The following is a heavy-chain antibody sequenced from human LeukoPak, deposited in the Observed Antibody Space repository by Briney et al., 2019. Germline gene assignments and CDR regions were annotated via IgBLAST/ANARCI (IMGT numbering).Heavy chain of an antibody. CDR2: IYTSGST. V-gene: IGHV4-61*02. J-gene: IGHJ4*02. Sequence: PSQTLSLTCTVSGGPISSGSYYWSWIRQPAGKELEWIGRIYTSGSTNYNPSLKSRVTISVDTSKNQFSLKLSSVSAADTAVYYCARGGDRFDYWGQGTLVTVSS. D-gene: IGHD4-17*01. CDR1: GGPISSGSYY. CDR3: ARGGDRFDY.